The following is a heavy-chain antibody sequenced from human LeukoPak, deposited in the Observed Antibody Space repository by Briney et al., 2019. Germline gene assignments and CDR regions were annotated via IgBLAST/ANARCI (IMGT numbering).Heavy chain of an antibody. CDR1: GFTFSSYG. CDR2: ISYDGSNK. D-gene: IGHD3-22*01. J-gene: IGHJ4*02. Sequence: GGSLRLSCAASGFTFSSYGMHWVRQAAGDGLEWVAVISYDGSNKYYADSVKGRFTISRDNSKNTLYLQMNSLRAEDTAVYYCANSNYYDRSGYSLDYWGQGTLVTVSS. V-gene: IGHV3-30*18. CDR3: ANSNYYDRSGYSLDY.